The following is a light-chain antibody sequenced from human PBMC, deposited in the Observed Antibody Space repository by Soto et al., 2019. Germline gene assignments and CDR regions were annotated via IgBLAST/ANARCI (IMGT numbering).Light chain of an antibody. CDR1: QSVSSK. V-gene: IGKV3-15*01. Sequence: ETVMTQSPAPVSLAAGERATLSCRASQSVSSKLVWYQQKPGQAPRFLIYGAYTRATGIPARFRGSGSGTEFTLTIDSLQSEDFAVYYCQQYDDWPPAFGGGTKVEIK. CDR2: GAY. J-gene: IGKJ4*01. CDR3: QQYDDWPPA.